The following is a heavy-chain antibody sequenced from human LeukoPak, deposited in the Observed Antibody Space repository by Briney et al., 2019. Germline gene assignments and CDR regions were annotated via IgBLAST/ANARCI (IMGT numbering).Heavy chain of an antibody. CDR3: ARGALFGASRDY. CDR2: ISGSGGST. V-gene: IGHV3-23*01. Sequence: GGSLRLSCAASGFTFSNAWMSWVRQAPGKGLEWVSAISGSGGSTYYADSVKGRFTISRDNSKNTLYLQMNSLRAEDTAVYYCARGALFGASRDYWGQGTLVTVSS. J-gene: IGHJ4*02. CDR1: GFTFSNAW. D-gene: IGHD2-21*01.